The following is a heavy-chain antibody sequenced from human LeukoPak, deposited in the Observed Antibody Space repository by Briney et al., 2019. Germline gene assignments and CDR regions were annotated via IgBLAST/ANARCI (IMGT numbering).Heavy chain of an antibody. Sequence: PETLSLTCTVSGGSIKGFSWRWIRQPPGKGLEWIGYIFYSGGTYYNPSLTSRVTISQDMSTKQFSTKLTSVTAADTPVYYCARHDYGGNSAWFDPWGQGTLVTVSS. CDR1: GGSIKGFS. V-gene: IGHV4-59*01. J-gene: IGHJ5*02. CDR3: ARHDYGGNSAWFDP. CDR2: IFYSGGT. D-gene: IGHD4-23*01.